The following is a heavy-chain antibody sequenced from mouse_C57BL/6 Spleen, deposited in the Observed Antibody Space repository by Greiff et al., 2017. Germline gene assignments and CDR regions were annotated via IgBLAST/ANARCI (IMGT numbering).Heavy chain of an antibody. CDR2: IRLKSDNYAT. Sequence: EVQVVESGGGLVQPGGSMKLSCVASGFTFSNYWMNWVRQSPEKGLEWVAQIRLKSDNYATHYAESVKGRFTISRDDSKSSVYLQMNNLRAEDTGIYYCTEGSSGDWYFDVWGTGTTVTVSS. V-gene: IGHV6-3*01. CDR1: GFTFSNYW. J-gene: IGHJ1*03. CDR3: TEGSSGDWYFDV.